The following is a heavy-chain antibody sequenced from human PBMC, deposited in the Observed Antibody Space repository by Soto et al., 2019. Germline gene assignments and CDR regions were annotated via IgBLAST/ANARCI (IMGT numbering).Heavy chain of an antibody. CDR2: ISYDGSNK. CDR1: GFTFSSYG. D-gene: IGHD1-26*01. V-gene: IGHV3-30*18. CDR3: AKDPREQPRLDYFYGMDV. Sequence: QVQLVESGGGVVQPGRSLRLSCAASGFTFSSYGMHWVRQAPGKGLEWVAVISYDGSNKYYADSVKGRFTISRDNSKNPLYMPMTRLRDEDTVVYYCAKDPREQPRLDYFYGMDVWGQGTTVTVSS. J-gene: IGHJ6*02.